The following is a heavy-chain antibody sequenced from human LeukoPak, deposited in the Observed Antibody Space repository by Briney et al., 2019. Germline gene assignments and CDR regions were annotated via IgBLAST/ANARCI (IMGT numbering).Heavy chain of an antibody. J-gene: IGHJ5*02. Sequence: GGSLRLSCAASGFTFSSYWMHWVRQTPGKGLWCVSRINSDGSSTIYADSVKGRFTISRDNAKNTLYLQMNSLRAEDTAVYYCARGVVGARFDPWGQGTLVTVSS. V-gene: IGHV3-74*01. CDR2: INSDGSST. CDR1: GFTFSSYW. D-gene: IGHD1-26*01. CDR3: ARGVVGARFDP.